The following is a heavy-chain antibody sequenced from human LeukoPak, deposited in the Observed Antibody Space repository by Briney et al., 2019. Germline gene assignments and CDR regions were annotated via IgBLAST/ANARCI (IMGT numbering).Heavy chain of an antibody. CDR3: WALEVPAADTVDY. J-gene: IGHJ4*02. CDR1: GFTFSSYS. CDR2: ISSSSYI. V-gene: IGHV3-21*01. D-gene: IGHD2-2*01. Sequence: GGSLRFSCAASGFTFSSYSMNWVRQAPGKGMEWFSSISSSSYIYYADSVKGRFTISRDNAKNSLYLQMNSLRAEDTAVYYCWALEVPAADTVDYWGQGTLVTVSS.